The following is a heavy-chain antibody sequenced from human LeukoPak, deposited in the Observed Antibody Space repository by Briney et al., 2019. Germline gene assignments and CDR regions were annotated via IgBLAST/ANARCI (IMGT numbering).Heavy chain of an antibody. CDR3: AKDPSIAVAGLFDY. J-gene: IGHJ4*02. CDR1: GFTFSSYA. D-gene: IGHD6-19*01. CDR2: ISGSGGST. V-gene: IGHV3-23*01. Sequence: PGGSLRLSCAASGFTFSSYAMSWVRQAPGKGLEWVSAISGSGGSTYYADSVKGRFTISRDNSKNTLYLEMNSLRAEDTAVYYCAKDPSIAVAGLFDYWGQGTLVTVSS.